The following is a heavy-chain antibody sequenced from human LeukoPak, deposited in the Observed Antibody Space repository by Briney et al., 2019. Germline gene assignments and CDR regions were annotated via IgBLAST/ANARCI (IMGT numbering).Heavy chain of an antibody. CDR1: GYTFTSYG. D-gene: IGHD6-13*01. Sequence: ASVKASCKASGYTFTSYGISWVRQAPGQGLEWMGWISAYNGNTNYAQKLQGRVTMTTDTSTSTAYMELRSLRSDDTAVYYCARDATFYSSSWFNYYYYYMDVWGKGTTVTVSS. V-gene: IGHV1-18*01. CDR2: ISAYNGNT. CDR3: ARDATFYSSSWFNYYYYYMDV. J-gene: IGHJ6*03.